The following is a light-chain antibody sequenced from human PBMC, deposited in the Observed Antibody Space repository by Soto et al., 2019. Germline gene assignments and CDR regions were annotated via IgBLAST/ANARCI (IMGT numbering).Light chain of an antibody. CDR3: QQRYKWPIP. J-gene: IGKJ5*01. V-gene: IGKV3-11*01. CDR2: ADS. Sequence: IVVTQSKNTLSLSPGDTASLSSMASQSVSGYIGWYQQKPGQAPRLLIYADSNRATGIPARFSGSGSGTDFTLTISSLEPEDFSVYYCQQRYKWPIPFGQGGRLAIK. CDR1: QSVSGY.